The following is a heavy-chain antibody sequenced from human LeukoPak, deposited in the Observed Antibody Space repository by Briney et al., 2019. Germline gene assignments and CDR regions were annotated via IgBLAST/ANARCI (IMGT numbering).Heavy chain of an antibody. CDR2: ISYDGSNK. CDR3: ARGIDDYGDHEGVVDY. V-gene: IGHV3-30-3*01. J-gene: IGHJ4*02. D-gene: IGHD4-17*01. Sequence: GGSLRLSCAASGFTFSSYAMHWVRQAPGKGLEWVAVISYDGSNKYYADSVKGRFTISRDNSKNTLYLQMNSLRAEDTAVYYCARGIDDYGDHEGVVDYWGQGTLVTVSS. CDR1: GFTFSSYA.